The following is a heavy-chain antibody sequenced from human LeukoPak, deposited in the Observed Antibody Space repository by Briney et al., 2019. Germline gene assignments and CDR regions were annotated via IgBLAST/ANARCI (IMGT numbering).Heavy chain of an antibody. CDR2: INSDGSSA. Sequence: GGSLRLSGAAFGFNFRSYWMHWVRQAPGKGLLWVSRINSDGSSATYADSVKGRFTISRDNAKSTLYLQMNSLTAEDTAVFYCVRELYTSGPNAFDIWGQGTMVTVSS. J-gene: IGHJ3*02. D-gene: IGHD6-19*01. V-gene: IGHV3-74*01. CDR3: VRELYTSGPNAFDI. CDR1: GFNFRSYW.